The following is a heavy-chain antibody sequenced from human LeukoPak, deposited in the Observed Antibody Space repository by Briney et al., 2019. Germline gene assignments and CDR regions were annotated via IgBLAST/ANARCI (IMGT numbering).Heavy chain of an antibody. Sequence: GGSLRLSCAASGFTFSSYSMNWVRQAPGKGLEWVSYISGRSSTIYYADSVKGRFTISRDNAKNSLYLQMNSLRAEDTAVYYCARDGYSSGWYWLDYYYGMDVWGQGTTVTVSS. J-gene: IGHJ6*02. CDR1: GFTFSSYS. D-gene: IGHD6-19*01. CDR3: ARDGYSSGWYWLDYYYGMDV. V-gene: IGHV3-48*01. CDR2: ISGRSSTI.